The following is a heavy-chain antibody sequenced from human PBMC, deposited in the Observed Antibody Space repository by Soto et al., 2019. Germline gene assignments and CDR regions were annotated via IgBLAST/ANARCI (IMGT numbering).Heavy chain of an antibody. CDR2: IWYDGSNK. V-gene: IGHV3-33*08. Sequence: GGSLRLSCAASGFTFSSYAMHWVRQAPGKGLGWVAVIWYDGSNKYYADSVKGRFTISRDNSKNTLYLQMNSLRAEDTAVYYCARDGYCSGGSCYSVPVFDYWGQGTLVTVSS. D-gene: IGHD2-15*01. CDR1: GFTFSSYA. J-gene: IGHJ4*02. CDR3: ARDGYCSGGSCYSVPVFDY.